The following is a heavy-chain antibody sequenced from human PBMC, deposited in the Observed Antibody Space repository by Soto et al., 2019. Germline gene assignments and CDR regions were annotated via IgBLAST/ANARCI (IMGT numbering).Heavy chain of an antibody. CDR1: GCTFSSYW. CDR2: INRDGSNI. CDR3: AWWKNYASGRFYLDS. Sequence: EVQLVESGGGLVQPGGSLRLSCVASGCTFSSYWLHWVRQAPGKGLVWLSLINRDGSNIWYADPVKGRFTISRDNAKNTLYRHINSLGAEDTAVYCCAWWKNYASGRFYLDSWGQGTRVTVSS. J-gene: IGHJ4*02. V-gene: IGHV3-74*01. D-gene: IGHD3-10*01.